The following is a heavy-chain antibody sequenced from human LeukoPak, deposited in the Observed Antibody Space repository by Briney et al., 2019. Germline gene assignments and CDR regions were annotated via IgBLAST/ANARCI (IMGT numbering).Heavy chain of an antibody. CDR1: AFNVRTSY. CDR3: ARVRMSGWTLGYAFDI. CDR2: IYSGGST. D-gene: IGHD6-19*01. J-gene: IGHJ3*02. Sequence: QSGGSLRLSCAASAFNVRTSYMTWVRQAPGKGLEWVSVIYSGGSTYYADSVKGRFTISRDNSKNTLYLQMNSLRAEDTAVYYCARVRMSGWTLGYAFDIWGQGTMVTVSS. V-gene: IGHV3-66*01.